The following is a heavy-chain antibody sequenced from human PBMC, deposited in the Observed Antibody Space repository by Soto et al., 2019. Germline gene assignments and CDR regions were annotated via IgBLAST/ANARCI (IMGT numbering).Heavy chain of an antibody. J-gene: IGHJ6*02. CDR2: INPNSGGT. CDR1: GYTFTGYY. D-gene: IGHD3-16*01. Sequence: ASVKVSCKASGYTFTGYYMHWVRQAPGQGLEWMGWINPNSGGTNYAQKFQGWVTMTRDTSISTAYMELSRLRSDDTAVYYCARDLGLSSYGMDVWGQGTTVTVS. CDR3: ARDLGLSSYGMDV. V-gene: IGHV1-2*04.